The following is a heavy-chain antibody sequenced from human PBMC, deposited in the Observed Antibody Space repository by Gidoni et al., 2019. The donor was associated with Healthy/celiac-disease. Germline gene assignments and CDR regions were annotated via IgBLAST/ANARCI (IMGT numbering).Heavy chain of an antibody. J-gene: IGHJ4*02. V-gene: IGHV3-30*18. D-gene: IGHD2-21*02. CDR2: ISYDGSNK. Sequence: QVQLVESGGGVVKPGRSLSLSCAASGLTFSSYGMNCVRQAPGKGLEWVAVISYDGSNKYYADSVKGRFTISRDNSKNTLYLQMNSLRAEDTAVYYCAKALGSLVVVTAIPLGYWGQGTLVTVSS. CDR1: GLTFSSYG. CDR3: AKALGSLVVVTAIPLGY.